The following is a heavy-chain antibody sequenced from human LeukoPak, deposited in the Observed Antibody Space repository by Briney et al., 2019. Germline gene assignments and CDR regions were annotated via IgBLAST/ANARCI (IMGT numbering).Heavy chain of an antibody. J-gene: IGHJ6*02. D-gene: IGHD6-13*01. CDR3: AANPEIAAACPYYYYGMDG. CDR1: GGSISSYY. Sequence: SETLSLTCTVSGGSISSYYWSWIRQPPGKGLEWIGYIYYSGSTNYNPSLKSRVTISVDTSKNQFSLKLSSVTAADTAVYYCAANPEIAAACPYYYYGMDGWGQGTTVTVSS. V-gene: IGHV4-59*08. CDR2: IYYSGST.